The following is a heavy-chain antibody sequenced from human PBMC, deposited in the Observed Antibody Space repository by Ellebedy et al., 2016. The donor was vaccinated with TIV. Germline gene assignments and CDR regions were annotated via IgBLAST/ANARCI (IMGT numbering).Heavy chain of an antibody. CDR2: IDTDGSYR. CDR3: VRGSNLPGVDY. Sequence: PGGSLRLSCAASGFTFSNYWMHWVRQVPGKGLVWVSHIDTDGSYRDHADSVKGRFTISRDNAKNTLSLQLNSLRAEDTAMYFCVRGSNLPGVDYWGQGTLVTVSS. CDR1: GFTFSNYW. V-gene: IGHV3-74*01. D-gene: IGHD3-10*01. J-gene: IGHJ4*02.